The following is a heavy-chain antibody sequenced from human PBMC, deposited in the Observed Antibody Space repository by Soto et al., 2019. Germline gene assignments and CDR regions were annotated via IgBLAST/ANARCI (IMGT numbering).Heavy chain of an antibody. CDR3: TRGSRIAVDGYYYYYGMDV. CDR2: TYYRSKWYN. CDR1: GDSVSSTSAA. Sequence: SQTLSHTCAISGDSVSSTSAAWNWIRQSPSRGLEWLGRTYYRSKWYNDYAVSVKSRITINPDTSKNQFSLQLNSVTPEDTAVYYCTRGSRIAVDGYYYYYGMDVWGQGTTVTVSS. J-gene: IGHJ6*02. D-gene: IGHD6-19*01. V-gene: IGHV6-1*01.